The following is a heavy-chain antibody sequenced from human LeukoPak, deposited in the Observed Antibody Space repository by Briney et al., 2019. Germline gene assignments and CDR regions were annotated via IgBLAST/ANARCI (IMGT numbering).Heavy chain of an antibody. CDR1: GGSISSGGYS. CDR2: IYHSGST. D-gene: IGHD3-22*01. Sequence: SETLSLTCAVSGGSISSGGYSWSWIRQPPGKGLEWIGYIYHSGSTYYNPSLKSRVTISVDRSKNQFSLKLSSVTAADTAVYYCARAPNWLFEPYYFDYWGQGTLVTVSS. V-gene: IGHV4-30-2*01. CDR3: ARAPNWLFEPYYFDY. J-gene: IGHJ4*02.